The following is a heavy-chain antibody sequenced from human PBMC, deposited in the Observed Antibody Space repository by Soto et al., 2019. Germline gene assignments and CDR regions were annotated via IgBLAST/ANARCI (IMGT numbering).Heavy chain of an antibody. V-gene: IGHV1-58*01. CDR2: IVVGSGNR. CDR1: GFTLSSST. CDR3: VAPQGDTYYRLGY. D-gene: IGHD2-21*01. J-gene: IGHJ4*01. Sequence: SVKVSCKASGFTLSSSTVQWVRQTRGQRLEWIGWIVVGSGNRNYAQKFQERVTITRDMSTSTAYMELSSLTSGDTAVYYCVAPQGDTYYRLGYWG.